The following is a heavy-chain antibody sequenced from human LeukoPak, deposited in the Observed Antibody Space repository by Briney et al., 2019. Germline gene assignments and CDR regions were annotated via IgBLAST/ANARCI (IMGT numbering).Heavy chain of an antibody. Sequence: ASVKVSCKASGYTFTNYGVTLVRQAPGQGLEWMGWISAFNDNTDYAQKFQGRVTLTTDKSTSTAYMEMRSLRSDDTAVYYCARDLLTDSVFYASGPPWFDPWGQGTLITVSS. V-gene: IGHV1-18*01. CDR3: ARDLLTDSVFYASGPPWFDP. J-gene: IGHJ5*02. CDR2: ISAFNDNT. CDR1: GYTFTNYG. D-gene: IGHD3-10*01.